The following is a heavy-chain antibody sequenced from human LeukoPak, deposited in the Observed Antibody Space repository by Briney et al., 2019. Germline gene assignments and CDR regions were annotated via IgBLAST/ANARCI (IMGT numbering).Heavy chain of an antibody. J-gene: IGHJ3*02. V-gene: IGHV3-21*01. CDR1: GFPFSSYS. CDR2: ISSSSSYI. D-gene: IGHD6-19*01. CDR3: ARGPLAVAGAFDI. Sequence: GGSLRLSCAASGFPFSSYSMNWVRQAPGRGLKWVSSISSSSSYIYYADSVKGRFTISRDNAKNSLYLQMNSLRAEDTAVYYCARGPLAVAGAFDIWGQGTMVTVSS.